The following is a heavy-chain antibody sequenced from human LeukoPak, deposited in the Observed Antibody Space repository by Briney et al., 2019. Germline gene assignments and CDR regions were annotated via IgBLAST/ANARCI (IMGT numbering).Heavy chain of an antibody. J-gene: IGHJ4*02. CDR1: GGTFSSYA. Sequence: SVKVSCKASGGTFSSYAIRWVRQAPGQGLEWMGRIIPILGIANYAQKFQGRVTITADKSTSTAYMELSSLRSEDTAVYYCARGGLELSFDYWGQGTLVTVSS. CDR2: IIPILGIA. V-gene: IGHV1-69*04. CDR3: ARGGLELSFDY. D-gene: IGHD1-7*01.